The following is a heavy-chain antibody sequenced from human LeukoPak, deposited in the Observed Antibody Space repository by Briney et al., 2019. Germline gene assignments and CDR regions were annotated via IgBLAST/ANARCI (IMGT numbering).Heavy chain of an antibody. Sequence: SETLSLTCTVSGGSLSSYYWSWIRQPPGKGLEWIGYIYYSGSTNYNPSLKSRVTISVDTSKNQFSLKLSSVTAADTAVYYCATGSGSYYGGWFDPWGQGTLVTVSS. CDR2: IYYSGST. V-gene: IGHV4-59*01. CDR3: ATGSGSYYGGWFDP. D-gene: IGHD1-26*01. CDR1: GGSLSSYY. J-gene: IGHJ5*02.